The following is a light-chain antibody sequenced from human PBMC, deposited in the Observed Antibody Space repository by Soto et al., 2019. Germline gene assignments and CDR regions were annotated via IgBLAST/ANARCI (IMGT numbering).Light chain of an antibody. CDR1: QSVSSY. CDR3: QQFGSSLPIT. V-gene: IGKV3-20*01. J-gene: IGKJ5*01. CDR2: GAS. Sequence: EIVLTQSPATLSSFPGDRVALSCRASQSVSSYLAWYQQKPGQAPRLLIYGASSRATGIPDRFSGSGSGTDFTLTISRLEPEDFAVYYCQQFGSSLPITFGQGTRLEIK.